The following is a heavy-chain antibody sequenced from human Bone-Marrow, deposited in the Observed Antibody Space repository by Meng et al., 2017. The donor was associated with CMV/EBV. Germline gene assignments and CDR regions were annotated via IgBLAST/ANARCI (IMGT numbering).Heavy chain of an antibody. CDR3: ARGHFVMRRMWELRDWFDP. D-gene: IGHD1-26*01. Sequence: ASVKVSCKASGYTFTSYYMHWVRQAPGQGLEWMGIINPSGGSTSYAQKFQGRATMTRDTSTSTVYMELSSLRSEDTAVYYCARGHFVMRRMWELRDWFDPWGQGTLVTVSS. J-gene: IGHJ5*02. V-gene: IGHV1-46*01. CDR2: INPSGGST. CDR1: GYTFTSYY.